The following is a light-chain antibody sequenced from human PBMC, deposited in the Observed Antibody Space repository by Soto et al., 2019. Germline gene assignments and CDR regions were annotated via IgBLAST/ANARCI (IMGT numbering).Light chain of an antibody. CDR1: QGISSF. J-gene: IGKJ3*01. Sequence: IQLTQSPSSLSASVGARVTITCRASQGISSFLAWYQQKPGKAPKLLIYGASTLQSGVPSRFSGSGSGTDFTLPIGSLQPEDFATYYCQQLNSFPIPFGPGTKVDIK. CDR3: QQLNSFPIP. V-gene: IGKV1-9*01. CDR2: GAS.